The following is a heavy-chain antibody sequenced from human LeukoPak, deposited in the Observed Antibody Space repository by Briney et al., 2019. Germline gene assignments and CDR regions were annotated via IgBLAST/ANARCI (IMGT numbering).Heavy chain of an antibody. J-gene: IGHJ4*02. Sequence: GGSLRLSCAASGFTVSSSYMSWVRQAPGRGLEWVSAISGSGDGTYYADSVQGRFTISRDNSNNTLYLRMSSLRAEDTAIYYCAKGGNLFDYWGQGTLPTVSS. CDR2: ISGSGDGT. CDR3: AKGGNLFDY. CDR1: GFTVSSSY. V-gene: IGHV3-23*01. D-gene: IGHD1-1*01.